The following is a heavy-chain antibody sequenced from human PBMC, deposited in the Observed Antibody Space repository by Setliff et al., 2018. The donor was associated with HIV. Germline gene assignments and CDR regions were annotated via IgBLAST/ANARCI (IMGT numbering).Heavy chain of an antibody. CDR3: ARAQWVIPGAMRGSDALDI. V-gene: IGHV3-33*03. Sequence: LGPGEGLEWVAVIWFDASYKYHADSVEGRFTISRDNSKNTLYLQMNNLSADDTAVYYCARAQWVIPGAMRGSDALDIWGQGTTVTVSS. CDR2: IWFDASYK. D-gene: IGHD2-2*01. J-gene: IGHJ3*02.